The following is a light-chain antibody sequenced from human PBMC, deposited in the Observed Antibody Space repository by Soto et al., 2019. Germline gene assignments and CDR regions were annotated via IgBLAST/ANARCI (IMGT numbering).Light chain of an antibody. CDR3: AAWDDSLTGFYV. V-gene: IGLV1-44*01. CDR2: TSN. Sequence: ELTQPPSVSVAPGQTARITCGGDNIGSNTVDWYQQLPGTAPRLLIYTSNQRPSGVPDRFSGSKSGTSASLAISGLQSDDEAHYYCAAWDDSLTGFYVFGTGTKVTVL. J-gene: IGLJ1*01. CDR1: NIGSNT.